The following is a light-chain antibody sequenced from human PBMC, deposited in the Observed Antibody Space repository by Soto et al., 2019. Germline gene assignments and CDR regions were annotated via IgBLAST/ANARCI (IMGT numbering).Light chain of an antibody. Sequence: QSALTQPASVSGSPGQSITISCTGTSSDVGSYNLVSWYQHHPGKAPKFIIYEDNKRPSGVSNRFSGSKSGNTASLTISGLQAEDEPDYYCCAFVRSNALLFGGGTQLTVL. CDR3: CAFVRSNALL. J-gene: IGLJ2*01. CDR1: SSDVGSYNL. CDR2: EDN. V-gene: IGLV2-23*01.